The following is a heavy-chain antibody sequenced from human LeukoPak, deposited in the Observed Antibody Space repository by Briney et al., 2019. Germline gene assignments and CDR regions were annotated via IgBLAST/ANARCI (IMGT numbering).Heavy chain of an antibody. V-gene: IGHV3-48*03. D-gene: IGHD5-24*01. CDR3: ARTTTMATLVH. Sequence: GGSLRLSCAASGFTFSSYEMNWVRQAPGKGLEWISYISSSGSTIYYADSVKGRFTISRDNAKNSLYLQMNSLRAEDTAVYYCARTTTMATLVHWGQGALVTVSS. CDR2: ISSSGSTI. CDR1: GFTFSSYE. J-gene: IGHJ5*02.